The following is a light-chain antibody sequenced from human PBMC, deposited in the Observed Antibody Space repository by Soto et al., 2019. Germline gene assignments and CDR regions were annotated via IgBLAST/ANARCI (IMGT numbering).Light chain of an antibody. Sequence: QSVLTQPPSESGAPGQRVTISCTGSSSNIGAGYDVHWYQQLPGTAPKLLIYGNSNRPSGVPDRFSGSKSGTSASLAITGLQAEDEADYYCQSYDSSLSGCVFGTGTKLTVL. CDR3: QSYDSSLSGCV. CDR2: GNS. J-gene: IGLJ1*01. V-gene: IGLV1-40*01. CDR1: SSNIGAGYD.